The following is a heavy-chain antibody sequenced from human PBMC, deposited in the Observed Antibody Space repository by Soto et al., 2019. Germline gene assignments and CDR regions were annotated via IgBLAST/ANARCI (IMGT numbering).Heavy chain of an antibody. CDR1: GGSISSSTYY. CDR3: ARVIATAVHWFDP. J-gene: IGHJ5*02. V-gene: IGHV4-39*07. Sequence: SETLSLTCTVSGGSISSSTYYWGWMRQPPGKGLEWIGSFFIGGNTYYNPSLKSRVTISVDTSKNQFSLKLSSVTAADTAVYYCARVIATAVHWFDPWGQGTLVT. D-gene: IGHD6-13*01. CDR2: FFIGGNT.